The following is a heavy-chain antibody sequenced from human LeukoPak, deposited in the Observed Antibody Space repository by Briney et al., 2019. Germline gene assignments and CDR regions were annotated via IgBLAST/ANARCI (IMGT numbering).Heavy chain of an antibody. CDR2: ISDTSAM. V-gene: IGHV3-48*01. J-gene: IGHJ4*02. CDR1: GFSFSLYS. D-gene: IGHD3-22*01. CDR3: AKRSGYYYGLFDY. Sequence: GGSLRLSCVASGFSFSLYSMKWVRQAPGKGLEWVSYISDTSAMYYADSVRGRFTISRDNAKNSLFLQMNSLRVEDTGVYYCAKRSGYYYGLFDYWGQGTLVTVSS.